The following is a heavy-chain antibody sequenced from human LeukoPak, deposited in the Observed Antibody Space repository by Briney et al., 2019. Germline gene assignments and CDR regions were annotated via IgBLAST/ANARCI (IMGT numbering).Heavy chain of an antibody. Sequence: GASVKVSCKASGYTFTSYGISWVRQAPGQGLEWMGWISTYNGNTNYAQKLQGRVTMTTDTSTTTAYMELRSLTSDDTAVYYCARDPTTRTFDYWGQGTLVTVSS. CDR3: ARDPTTRTFDY. V-gene: IGHV1-18*01. CDR1: GYTFTSYG. CDR2: ISTYNGNT. D-gene: IGHD4-11*01. J-gene: IGHJ4*02.